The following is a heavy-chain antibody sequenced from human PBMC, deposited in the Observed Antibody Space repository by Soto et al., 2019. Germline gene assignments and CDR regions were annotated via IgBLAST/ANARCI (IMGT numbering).Heavy chain of an antibody. CDR1: GGSISSYY. D-gene: IGHD2-2*01. V-gene: IGHV4-59*01. Sequence: SETLSLTCTVSGGSISSYYWSWIRQPPGKGLEWIGYIYDSGSTNYNPSLKSRVTISVDTSKNQFSLKLTSVTAADTAVYYCPAPPRYCGQGSLVPVSS. CDR3: PAPPRY. CDR2: IYDSGST. J-gene: IGHJ4*02.